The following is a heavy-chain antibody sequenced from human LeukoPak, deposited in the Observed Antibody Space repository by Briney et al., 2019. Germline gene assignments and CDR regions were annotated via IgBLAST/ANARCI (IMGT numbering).Heavy chain of an antibody. CDR2: VFPADSDT. V-gene: IGHV5-51*01. J-gene: IGHJ4*02. CDR3: ARYDGGATADF. Sequence: GESLKISGKVSGYSLINYWIAWVRQMLGKGLEWMGIVFPADSDTRYSPSFQGQVTISADKSINTAYLQWSSLKASDTATYYCARYDGGATADFWGQGTLVTVSS. CDR1: GYSLINYW. D-gene: IGHD1-26*01.